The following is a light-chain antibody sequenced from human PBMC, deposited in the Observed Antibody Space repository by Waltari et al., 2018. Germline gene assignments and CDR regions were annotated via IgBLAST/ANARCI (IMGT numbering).Light chain of an antibody. V-gene: IGKV1-17*03. CDR3: QQHNSHPRT. CDR1: QTISSY. J-gene: IGKJ1*01. CDR2: AAS. Sequence: DIQMNQSPSSLSASVGDRVTITCRARQTISSYLAWYQQKPGKVPKFLIYAASSLESGVPSRFSGSGSGKEFTLTISSLQPEDFATYYCQQHNSHPRTFGQGTKVEIK.